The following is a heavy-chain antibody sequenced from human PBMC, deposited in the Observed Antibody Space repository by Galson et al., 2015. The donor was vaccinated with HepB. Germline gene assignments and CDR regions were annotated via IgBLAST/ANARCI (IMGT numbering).Heavy chain of an antibody. CDR3: ARDGNIVVVPAAIHGKVYYYYYMDV. D-gene: IGHD2-2*02. CDR1: GFTFSSYA. V-gene: IGHV3-33*08. Sequence: SLRLSCAASGFTFSSYAMSWVRQAPGKGLEWVAVIWYDGSNKYYADSVKGRFTISRDNSKNTLYLQMNSLRAEDTAVYYCARDGNIVVVPAAIHGKVYYYYYMDVWGKGTTVTVSS. CDR2: IWYDGSNK. J-gene: IGHJ6*03.